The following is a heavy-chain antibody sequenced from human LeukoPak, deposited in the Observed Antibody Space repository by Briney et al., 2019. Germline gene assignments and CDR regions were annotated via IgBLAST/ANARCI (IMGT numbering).Heavy chain of an antibody. CDR2: INANNGDT. CDR3: ARDLGSRGAFDI. CDR1: GFTFTGYY. D-gene: IGHD3-10*01. J-gene: IGHJ3*02. Sequence: ASVKVSCKASGFTFTGYYLHWVRQAPGQGLEWMGWINANNGDTSYAQEFRGWVTMTRDTSLSTVYVEVSRLRSDDTAVYYCARDLGSRGAFDIWGQGTMVTVSS. V-gene: IGHV1-2*04.